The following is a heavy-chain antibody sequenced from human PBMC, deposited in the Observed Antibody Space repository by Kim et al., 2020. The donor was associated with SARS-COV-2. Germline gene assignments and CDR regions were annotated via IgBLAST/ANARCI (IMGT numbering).Heavy chain of an antibody. D-gene: IGHD3-3*01. J-gene: IGHJ4*02. CDR3: ARFTIFGVVITNARFDY. CDR1: GGSISSGDYY. CDR2: IYYSGST. Sequence: SETLSLTCTVSGGSISSGDYYWSWIRQPPGKGLEWIGNIYYSGSTYYKSSLKSRITISVDTSKNQFSLRLRSVTAADTAVYYCARFTIFGVVITNARFDYWGQGALVTVSS. V-gene: IGHV4-30-4*08.